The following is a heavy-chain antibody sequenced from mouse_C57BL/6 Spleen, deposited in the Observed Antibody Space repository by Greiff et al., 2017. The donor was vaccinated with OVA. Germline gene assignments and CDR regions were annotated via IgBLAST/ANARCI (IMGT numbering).Heavy chain of an antibody. CDR1: GFSLTSYG. CDR2: IWSDGST. J-gene: IGHJ4*01. Sequence: VHLVESGPGLVAPSQRLSITCTVSGFSLTSYGVHWVRQPPGKGLEWLVVIWSDGSTTYNSALKSRLSISKDNSKSQVFLKMNSLQTDDTAMYYCARHTYEDYAMDYWGQGTSVTVSS. V-gene: IGHV2-6-1*01. CDR3: ARHTYEDYAMDY. D-gene: IGHD5-1*01.